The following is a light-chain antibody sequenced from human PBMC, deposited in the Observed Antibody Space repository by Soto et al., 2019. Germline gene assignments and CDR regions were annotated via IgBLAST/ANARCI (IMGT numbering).Light chain of an antibody. V-gene: IGLV3-21*02. Sequence: SYELAQPPSVSVAPGQTARITCGGNNIGSQSVHWYQQKPGQAPVLVVYDDADRPSGVPERFSGSKSGNMATLTISRVEAGDEADYYCQVCESNSVFAFGIGTKVTVL. CDR2: DDA. CDR3: QVCESNSVFA. J-gene: IGLJ1*01. CDR1: NIGSQS.